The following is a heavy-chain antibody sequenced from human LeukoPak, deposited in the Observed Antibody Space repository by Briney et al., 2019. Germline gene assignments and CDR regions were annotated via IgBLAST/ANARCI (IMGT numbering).Heavy chain of an antibody. J-gene: IGHJ4*02. V-gene: IGHV1-2*04. CDR2: INPNSGGT. CDR3: ARYSGSYYNPSKNFDY. D-gene: IGHD3-10*01. Sequence: ASVKVSCKASGYTFTGYYMHWVRQAPGQGLEWMGWINPNSGGTNYAQKFQGWVTMTRDTSISTAYMELSRLRSDDTAVYYCARYSGSYYNPSKNFDYWGQGTLVTVSS. CDR1: GYTFTGYY.